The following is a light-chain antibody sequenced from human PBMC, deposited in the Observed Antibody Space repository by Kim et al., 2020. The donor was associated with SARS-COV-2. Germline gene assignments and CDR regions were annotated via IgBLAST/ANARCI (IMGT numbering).Light chain of an antibody. Sequence: QSVLTQPPSVSAAPGQKVTISCSGSSSNIGNNYVSWYQQLPGTAPKLIIYDNNKRPAGIPDRFSGSKSGTSATLDITGLQTGDEADYYCGTWHNNLIPVVFGGGTQLTVL. J-gene: IGLJ2*01. V-gene: IGLV1-51*01. CDR3: GTWHNNLIPVV. CDR1: SSNIGNNY. CDR2: DNN.